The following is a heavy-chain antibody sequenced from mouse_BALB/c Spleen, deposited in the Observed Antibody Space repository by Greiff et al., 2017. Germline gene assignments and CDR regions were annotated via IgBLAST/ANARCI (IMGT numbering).Heavy chain of an antibody. CDR1: GFTFSSYA. CDR3: ARVYGSSYDWFAY. V-gene: IGHV5-6-5*01. D-gene: IGHD1-1*01. CDR2: ISSGGST. J-gene: IGHJ3*01. Sequence: EVMLVESGGGLVKPGGSLKLSCAASGFTFSSYAMSWVRPTPEKRLEWVASISSGGSTYYPDSVKGRFTISRDNARNILYLQMSSLRSEDTAMYYCARVYGSSYDWFAYWGQGTLVTVSA.